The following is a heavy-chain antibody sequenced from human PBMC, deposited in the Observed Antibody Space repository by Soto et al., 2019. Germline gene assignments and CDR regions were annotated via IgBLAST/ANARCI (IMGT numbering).Heavy chain of an antibody. V-gene: IGHV5-51*01. CDR1: GYIFTNYW. Sequence: GESLKISCNGSGYIFTNYWIGWVRQLPGKGLEWMGIIYPGDSDTRYNPSFQGQVTISVYRSISTAYLQWSSLKASDTAMYCCARIWEMATVAACDYWGQGTLVTVSS. CDR3: ARIWEMATVAACDY. J-gene: IGHJ4*02. D-gene: IGHD4-4*01. CDR2: IYPGDSDT.